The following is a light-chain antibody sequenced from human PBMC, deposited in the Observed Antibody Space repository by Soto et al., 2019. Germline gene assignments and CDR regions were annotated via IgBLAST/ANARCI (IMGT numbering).Light chain of an antibody. Sequence: QSVLTQPPSVSGAPGQRVTISCTGSSSNIGAGYDVHWYQQRPGTAPKLLIFGNTNRPSGIPDRFSGSKSGTSATLGITGFQTGDEADYYCGSWDSSLSAYVFGTGTKLTVL. V-gene: IGLV1-40*01. CDR1: SSNIGAGYD. J-gene: IGLJ1*01. CDR3: GSWDSSLSAYV. CDR2: GNT.